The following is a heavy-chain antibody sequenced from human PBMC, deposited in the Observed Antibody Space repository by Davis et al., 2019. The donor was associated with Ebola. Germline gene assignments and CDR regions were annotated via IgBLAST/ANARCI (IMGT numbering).Heavy chain of an antibody. CDR1: GFTFSSYE. CDR3: AKEQTHYYDSSGSDY. D-gene: IGHD3-22*01. CDR2: ISSSGSTI. J-gene: IGHJ4*02. V-gene: IGHV3-48*03. Sequence: GGSLRLSCAASGFTFSSYEMNWVRQAPGKGLEWVSYISSSGSTIYYADSVKGRFTISRDNSKNTLYLQMNSLRAEDTAVYYCAKEQTHYYDSSGSDYWGQGTLVTVSS.